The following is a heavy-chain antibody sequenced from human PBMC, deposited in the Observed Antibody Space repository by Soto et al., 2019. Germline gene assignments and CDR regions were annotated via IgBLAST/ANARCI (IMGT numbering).Heavy chain of an antibody. J-gene: IGHJ4*02. CDR2: ISGSGGST. Sequence: TGGSLRLSCAASGFTFSSYAMSWVRQAPGKGLEWVSAISGSGGSTYYADSVKGRFTISRDNSKNTLYLQMNSLRAEDTAVYYCAREPHYDFWSGYFEYWGQGTLVTVSS. D-gene: IGHD3-3*01. CDR3: AREPHYDFWSGYFEY. CDR1: GFTFSSYA. V-gene: IGHV3-23*01.